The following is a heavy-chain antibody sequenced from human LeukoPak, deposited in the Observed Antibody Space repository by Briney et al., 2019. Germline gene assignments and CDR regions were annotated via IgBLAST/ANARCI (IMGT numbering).Heavy chain of an antibody. V-gene: IGHV3-48*03. CDR1: GFTFSSYE. Sequence: PGGSLRLSCAASGFTFSSYEMNWVRQAPGKGLEWVSYISSSGSTLYYADSVKGRFTISRDNAKNSLYLQMNSLRAEDTAVYYCARRTGTNPFDYWGQGTLVTVSS. CDR3: ARRTGTNPFDY. CDR2: ISSSGSTL. D-gene: IGHD7-27*01. J-gene: IGHJ4*02.